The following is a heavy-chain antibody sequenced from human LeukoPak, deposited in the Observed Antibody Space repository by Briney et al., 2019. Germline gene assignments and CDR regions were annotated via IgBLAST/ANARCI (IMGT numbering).Heavy chain of an antibody. CDR3: ARSFGWFDP. Sequence: SETLPLTCTVSGGSISSSRYYWGWIRQPPGKGLEWIGSIYYSGSTYYNPSLKSRVTISVDTSKNQFSLKLTSVTAADTAVYYCARSFGWFDPWGQGTLVTVSS. D-gene: IGHD3-16*01. V-gene: IGHV4-39*07. J-gene: IGHJ5*02. CDR2: IYYSGST. CDR1: GGSISSSRYY.